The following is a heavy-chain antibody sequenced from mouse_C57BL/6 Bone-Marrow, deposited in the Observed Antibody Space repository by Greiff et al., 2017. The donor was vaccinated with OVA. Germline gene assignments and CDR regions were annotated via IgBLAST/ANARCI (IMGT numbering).Heavy chain of an antibody. CDR1: GFSLTSYG. CDR3: ASVGDYGSSYPFAY. V-gene: IGHV2-6*01. D-gene: IGHD1-1*01. Sequence: VKLVESGPGLVAPSQSLSITCTVSGFSLTSYGVDWVRQSPGKGLEWLGVIWGVGSTNYNSALKSRLSISKDNSKSQVFLKMNSLQTDDTAMYYCASVGDYGSSYPFAYWGQGTLVTVSA. J-gene: IGHJ3*01. CDR2: IWGVGST.